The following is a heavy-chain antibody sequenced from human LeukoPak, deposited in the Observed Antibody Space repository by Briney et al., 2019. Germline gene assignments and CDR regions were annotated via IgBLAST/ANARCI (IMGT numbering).Heavy chain of an antibody. D-gene: IGHD4-17*01. Sequence: PGGSLRLSCAVSGFTFSTYWMRWVRQAPGKGLEWVSIISSGSSAIFSADALKGRFTISRDDAKNLLYLDMNSLRAEDTAVYYCARGHTAVTRHFDFWGQGTLVTVSS. V-gene: IGHV3-21*01. J-gene: IGHJ4*02. CDR3: ARGHTAVTRHFDF. CDR2: ISSGSSAI. CDR1: GFTFSTYW.